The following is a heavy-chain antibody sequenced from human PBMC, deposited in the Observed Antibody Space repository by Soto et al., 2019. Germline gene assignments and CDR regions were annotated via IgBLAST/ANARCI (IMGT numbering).Heavy chain of an antibody. Sequence: PGESLKISCKGSGYNFTSYWIGWVRQMPGKGLEWMGIIYPGDSDTRYSPSFQGQVTISADKSISTAYLQWSSLKASDTAMYYCARRRAVAGTLVWFDHWGQGTQVTVSS. J-gene: IGHJ5*02. CDR3: ARRRAVAGTLVWFDH. D-gene: IGHD6-19*01. V-gene: IGHV5-51*03. CDR1: GYNFTSYW. CDR2: IYPGDSDT.